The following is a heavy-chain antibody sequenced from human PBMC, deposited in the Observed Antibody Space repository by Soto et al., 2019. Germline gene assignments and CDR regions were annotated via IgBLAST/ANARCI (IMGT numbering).Heavy chain of an antibody. V-gene: IGHV4-34*01. CDR3: ARGQRRVTIFGVADNWFDP. CDR1: GGSFSVYY. Sequence: SETLSLTCAVYGGSFSVYYWSWIRQPPGKGLEWIGEINHSGSTNYNPSLKSRVTISVDTSKNKFSLKLSSVTAADKAVYYCARGQRRVTIFGVADNWFDPWGQGTLVTVSS. D-gene: IGHD3-3*01. J-gene: IGHJ5*02. CDR2: INHSGST.